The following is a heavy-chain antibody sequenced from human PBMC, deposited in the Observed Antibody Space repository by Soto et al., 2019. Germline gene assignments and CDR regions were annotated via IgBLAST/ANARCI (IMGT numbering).Heavy chain of an antibody. CDR3: ANGGQLRYFDWAFDY. V-gene: IGHV3-30*02. CDR2: IRDSGISK. Sequence: GGSLRLSCAASGFTFSAYGMHWIRQVPGKGLEWVSIIRDSGISKYYADSVKGRFTISRDNSKNTLYLQMNSLRAEDTAVYYCANGGQLRYFDWAFDYWGQGTLVTVSS. CDR1: GFTFSAYG. D-gene: IGHD3-9*01. J-gene: IGHJ4*02.